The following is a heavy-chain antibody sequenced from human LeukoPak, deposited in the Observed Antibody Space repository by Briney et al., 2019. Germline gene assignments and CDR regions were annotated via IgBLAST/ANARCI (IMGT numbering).Heavy chain of an antibody. Sequence: PSETLSLTCTVSGYSISSGYYWGWIRQPPGKGLERIGSTYHSGSTYYNPSLKSRVTISVDTSKNQFSLKLSSVTAADTAVYYCARRVGIAVYYYYYYMDVWGKGTTVTISS. CDR2: TYHSGST. CDR1: GYSISSGYY. V-gene: IGHV4-38-2*02. J-gene: IGHJ6*03. D-gene: IGHD6-19*01. CDR3: ARRVGIAVYYYYYYMDV.